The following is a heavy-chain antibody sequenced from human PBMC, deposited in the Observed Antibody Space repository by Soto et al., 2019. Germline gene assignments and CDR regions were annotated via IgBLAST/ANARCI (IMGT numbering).Heavy chain of an antibody. D-gene: IGHD6-13*01. Sequence: SETLSLTCTVTGGSIGRYYWSWIRQSPGRGLEWIGCVYYSDGTNYNPSLKSRATMSMDKSNSQFSLRLRSVTAADTAVYYCARTESSSWSFFYYGMDVWGQGTTVTVS. CDR1: GGSIGRYY. CDR2: VYYSDGT. J-gene: IGHJ6*02. V-gene: IGHV4-59*01. CDR3: ARTESSSWSFFYYGMDV.